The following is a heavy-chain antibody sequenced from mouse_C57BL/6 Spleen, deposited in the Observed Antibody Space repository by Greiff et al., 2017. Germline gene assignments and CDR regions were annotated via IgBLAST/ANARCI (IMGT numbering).Heavy chain of an antibody. CDR2: IYPRDGST. Sequence: QVQLQQSDAELVKPGASVKISCKVSGYTFTDHTIHWMKQRPEQGLEWIGYIYPRDGSTKYNEKFKGKATLTADKSSSTAYMQLNSLTSEDSAVYFCARKEIYYYGSSYSYAMDYWGQGTSVTVSS. CDR1: GYTFTDHT. D-gene: IGHD1-1*01. V-gene: IGHV1-78*01. J-gene: IGHJ4*01. CDR3: ARKEIYYYGSSYSYAMDY.